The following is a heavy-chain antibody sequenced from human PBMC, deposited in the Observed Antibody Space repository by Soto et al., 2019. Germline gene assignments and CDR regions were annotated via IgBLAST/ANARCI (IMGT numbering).Heavy chain of an antibody. V-gene: IGHV4-59*01. J-gene: IGHJ4*01. Sequence: SETLSLTCTVSGDSISSYYWTWIRQPPGKGLEYIGYIYYSGRTYYNPSLKSRVTISVDTSKNQFSLKLSSVTAADTAVYYCARGHLGITTTGTWYDFDYWGHGTLVTDS. CDR2: IYYSGRT. CDR3: ARGHLGITTTGTWYDFDY. D-gene: IGHD2-15*01. CDR1: GDSISSYY.